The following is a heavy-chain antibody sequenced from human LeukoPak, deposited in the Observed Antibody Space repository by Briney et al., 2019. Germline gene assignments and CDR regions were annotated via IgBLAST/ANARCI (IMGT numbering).Heavy chain of an antibody. Sequence: GGSLRLSCAASGFAFTNYAMSWVRQAPGKGLEWVSSISDGDGTTYYADSVKGRFTISRDNAKNTLYLQMNSLRAEDTAVYYCARDGDSSGWYVIFDYWGQGTLVTVSS. CDR3: ARDGDSSGWYVIFDY. CDR1: GFAFTNYA. V-gene: IGHV3-23*01. J-gene: IGHJ4*02. D-gene: IGHD6-19*01. CDR2: ISDGDGTT.